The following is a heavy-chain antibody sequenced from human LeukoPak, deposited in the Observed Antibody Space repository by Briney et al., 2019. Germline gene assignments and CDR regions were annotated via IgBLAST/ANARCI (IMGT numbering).Heavy chain of an antibody. CDR1: GGSISSSSYY. CDR3: ARRYGDYESLDY. CDR2: IYYSGST. J-gene: IGHJ4*02. Sequence: SETLSLTCTVSGGSISSSSYYWGWIRQPPGKGLEWIGSIYYSGSTYYNPSLKSRVTISVDTSKNQFSLKLSSVTAADTAVYYCARRYGDYESLDYWGQGTLVTVSS. V-gene: IGHV4-39*07. D-gene: IGHD4-17*01.